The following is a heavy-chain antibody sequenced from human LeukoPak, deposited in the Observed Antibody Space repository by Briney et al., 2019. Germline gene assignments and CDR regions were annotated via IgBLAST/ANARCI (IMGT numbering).Heavy chain of an antibody. CDR3: ARGSGWLDY. V-gene: IGHV3-48*01. Sequence: GGSLRLSCAASGLSVSSNNMHWVRQAPGGRLEWVAYISAGSGTIFSADSLKGRFTISRDNSKNTLYLQMNSLRAEDTAVYYCARGSGWLDYWGQGTLVTVSS. D-gene: IGHD6-19*01. J-gene: IGHJ4*02. CDR2: ISAGSGTI. CDR1: GLSVSSNN.